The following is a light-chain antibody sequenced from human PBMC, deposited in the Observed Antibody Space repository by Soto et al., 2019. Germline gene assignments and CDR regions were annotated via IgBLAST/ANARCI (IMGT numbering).Light chain of an antibody. CDR1: QNIERW. Sequence: DIQMTQSPSTVSASVGDRVRLTCRASQNIERWQAWYQQKPGKAPKLLLYDVSTLERVVPARISGSGSAPELPPTLSDLKPDDCATEHCHNYQSDTWPFGHRTKV. CDR2: DVS. J-gene: IGKJ1*01. CDR3: HNYQSDTWP. V-gene: IGKV1-5*01.